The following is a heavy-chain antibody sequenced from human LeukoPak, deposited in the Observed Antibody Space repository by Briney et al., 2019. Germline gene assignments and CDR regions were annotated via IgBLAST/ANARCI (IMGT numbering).Heavy chain of an antibody. CDR1: GGTFNTCT. V-gene: IGHV1-69*05. Sequence: GASVKVSCKASGGTFNTCTITWVRQAPGQGLEWMGGIIPLFGTANFAQKFQGRVTLTTDESTSTAYMELSSLISEDTAIYYCARVDRYHFYLDVWGKGTTVTVSS. CDR3: ARVDRYHFYLDV. J-gene: IGHJ6*03. CDR2: IIPLFGTA.